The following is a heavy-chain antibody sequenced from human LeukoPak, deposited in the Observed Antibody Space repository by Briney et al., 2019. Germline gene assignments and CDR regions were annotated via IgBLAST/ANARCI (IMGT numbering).Heavy chain of an antibody. V-gene: IGHV1-18*01. Sequence: ASVKVSCKASGYTFTSYGISWVRQAPGQGLEWMGWISAYNGNTNYAQKFQGRVTITADESTSTAYMELSSLRSEDTAVYYCARDHYYGSGSYLWGQGTLVTVSS. D-gene: IGHD3-10*01. CDR3: ARDHYYGSGSYL. CDR1: GYTFTSYG. CDR2: ISAYNGNT. J-gene: IGHJ4*02.